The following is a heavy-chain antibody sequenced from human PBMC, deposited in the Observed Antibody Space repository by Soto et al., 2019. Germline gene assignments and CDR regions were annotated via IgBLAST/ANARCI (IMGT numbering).Heavy chain of an antibody. Sequence: ASVKVSCKASGGTFSSYAISWVRQAPGQGLEWMGWISVYNGNTNYAQNLQGRVTMTTDTSTSTAYMELRSLRSDDTAVYYCARDEQWLVLGLFDYWGQGTLVTVSS. V-gene: IGHV1-18*01. CDR1: GGTFSSYA. CDR2: ISVYNGNT. CDR3: ARDEQWLVLGLFDY. J-gene: IGHJ4*02. D-gene: IGHD6-19*01.